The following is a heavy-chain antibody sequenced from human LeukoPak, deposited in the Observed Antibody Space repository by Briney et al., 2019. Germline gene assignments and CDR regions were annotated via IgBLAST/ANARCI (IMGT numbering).Heavy chain of an antibody. D-gene: IGHD6-19*01. CDR3: ARGGSSCWYYYGMDV. CDR2: IYYSGST. CDR1: GGSISSYY. J-gene: IGHJ6*02. V-gene: IGHV4-59*13. Sequence: SETLSLTCTVSGGSISSYYWSWIQQPPGKGLEWIGYIYYSGSTNYNPSLKSRVTISVDTSKSQFSLKLSSVTAADTAVYCCARGGSSCWYYYGMDVWGQGTTVTVSS.